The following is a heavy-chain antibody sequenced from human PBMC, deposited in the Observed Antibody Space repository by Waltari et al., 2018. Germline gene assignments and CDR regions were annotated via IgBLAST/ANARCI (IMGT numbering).Heavy chain of an antibody. Sequence: QVQLQQWGAGLLKPSETLSLTCAVYGGSFSGYYWRWLRQPPGKGLEWIGEINHSGSTNYNPSLKSRVTISVDTSKNQFSLKLSSVTAADTAVYYCARDRAGRYYGMDVWGQGTTVTVSS. J-gene: IGHJ6*02. D-gene: IGHD2-15*01. CDR2: INHSGST. V-gene: IGHV4-34*01. CDR1: GGSFSGYY. CDR3: ARDRAGRYYGMDV.